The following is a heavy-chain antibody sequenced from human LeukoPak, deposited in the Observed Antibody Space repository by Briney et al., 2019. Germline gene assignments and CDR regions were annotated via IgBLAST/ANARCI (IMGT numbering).Heavy chain of an antibody. CDR2: IRGKRDNYAT. D-gene: IGHD3-22*01. CDR3: AKRNYYDSRGYLYDS. V-gene: IGHV3-73*01. CDR1: GFTFSGSP. Sequence: GGSLRLSCAASGFTFSGSPIHWVRQASGKGLEWVGRIRGKRDNYATTYAASVEGRFTISRDDSQNTAYLQLNSLKTEDTAVYYCAKRNYYDSRGYLYDSWGQGTLVTVSS. J-gene: IGHJ4*02.